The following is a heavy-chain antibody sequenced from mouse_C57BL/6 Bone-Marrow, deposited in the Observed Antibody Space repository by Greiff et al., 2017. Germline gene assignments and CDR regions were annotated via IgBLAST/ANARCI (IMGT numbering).Heavy chain of an antibody. Sequence: QVQLQQPGAELVKPGASVKVSCKASGYTFTSYWMHWVKQRPGQGLEWIGRIHPSDSDTNYNQKFKGKATLTVDKSSSTAYMQLSSLTSEDSAVYYCAIPLLDYCSSYDAMDYWGQGTSVTVSS. V-gene: IGHV1-74*01. J-gene: IGHJ4*01. CDR3: AIPLLDYCSSYDAMDY. CDR2: IHPSDSDT. CDR1: GYTFTSYW. D-gene: IGHD1-1*01.